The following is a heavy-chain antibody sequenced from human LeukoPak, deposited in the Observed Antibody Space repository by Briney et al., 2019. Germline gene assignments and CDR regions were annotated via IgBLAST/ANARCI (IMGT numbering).Heavy chain of an antibody. J-gene: IGHJ3*02. D-gene: IGHD2-2*01. Sequence: GASVKVSCEASGYTFTSHGISWVRQAPGQGLEWMGWISAYNGNTNYAQKLQGRVTMTTDTSTSTAYMELRSLRSDDTAVYYCAREIVVVPAAEKDDAFGIWGQGTMVTVSS. V-gene: IGHV1-18*01. CDR2: ISAYNGNT. CDR3: AREIVVVPAAEKDDAFGI. CDR1: GYTFTSHG.